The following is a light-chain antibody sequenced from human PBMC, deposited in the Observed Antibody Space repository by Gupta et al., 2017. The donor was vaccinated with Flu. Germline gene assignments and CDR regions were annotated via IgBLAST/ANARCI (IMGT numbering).Light chain of an antibody. Sequence: QSVLTQPPSASGTPGQRVTLSCSGSSSNIGSNTVNGYQQLPGTAQTLRILIYKQRPSGVPDRFSFSNSGSADSLAISVLQSEEEAEDDYSAWADTLNDFWVFGAGTKLTVL. CDR2: IYK. CDR3: SAWADTLNDFWV. CDR1: SSNIGSNT. V-gene: IGLV1-44*01. J-gene: IGLJ3*02.